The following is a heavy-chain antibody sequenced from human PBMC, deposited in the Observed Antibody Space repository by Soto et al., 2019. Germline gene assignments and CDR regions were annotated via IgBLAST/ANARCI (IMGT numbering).Heavy chain of an antibody. CDR2: INHSGST. V-gene: IGHV4-34*01. CDR1: GGSFSGYY. J-gene: IGHJ5*02. D-gene: IGHD1-20*01. CDR3: ARERNNWNQRVPPDP. Sequence: PETLSLTCAVYGGSFSGYYWSWIRQPPGKGLEWIGEINHSGSTNYNPSLKSRVTISVDTSKNQFSLKLSSVTAADTAVYYCARERNNWNQRVPPDPWGQGTLVTVPS.